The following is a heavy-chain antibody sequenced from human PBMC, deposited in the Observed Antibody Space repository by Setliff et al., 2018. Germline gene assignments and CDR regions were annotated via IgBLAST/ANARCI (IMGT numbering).Heavy chain of an antibody. V-gene: IGHV4-59*11. J-gene: IGHJ4*02. D-gene: IGHD1-26*01. CDR3: ARDAKYSGSYY. CDR2: IYYSGST. CDR1: GGSISSHY. Sequence: LSLTCTVSGGSISSHYWSWIRQPPGKGLEWIGSIYYSGSTNYNPSLKSRVTISVDTSKNQVSLKLSSVTAADTAVYYCARDAKYSGSYYWGQGTLVTVSS.